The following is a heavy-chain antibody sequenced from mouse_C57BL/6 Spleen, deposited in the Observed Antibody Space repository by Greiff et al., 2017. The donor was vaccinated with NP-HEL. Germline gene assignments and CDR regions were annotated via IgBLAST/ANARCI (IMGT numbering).Heavy chain of an antibody. CDR1: GYTFTSYW. CDR3: AGGYDEEAWFAY. D-gene: IGHD2-2*01. J-gene: IGHJ3*01. Sequence: VQLQQSGAELVKPGASVKMSCKASGYTFTSYWITWVKQRPGQGLEWIGDIYPGSGSTNYNEKFKSKATLTVDTSSSTAYMQLSSLTSEDSAVYYGAGGYDEEAWFAYWGQGTLVTVSA. CDR2: IYPGSGST. V-gene: IGHV1-55*01.